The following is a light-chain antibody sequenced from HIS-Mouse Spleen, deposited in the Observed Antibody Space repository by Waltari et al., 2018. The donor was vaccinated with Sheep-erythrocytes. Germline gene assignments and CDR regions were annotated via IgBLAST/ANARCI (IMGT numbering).Light chain of an antibody. CDR2: DVS. CDR3: CSYAGSYNHV. Sequence: QSALTQPRSVSGSPGQSVTISCTGTSSDVGGYNYVSWYQQHPGKAPKLMIYDVSNRPSGVPDRFACSKSGNTASLTISGLQAEDEADYYCCSYAGSYNHVFATGTKVTVL. J-gene: IGLJ1*01. CDR1: SSDVGGYNY. V-gene: IGLV2-11*01.